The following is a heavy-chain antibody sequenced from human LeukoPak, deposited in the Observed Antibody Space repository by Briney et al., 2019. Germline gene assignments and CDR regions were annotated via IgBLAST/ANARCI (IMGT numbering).Heavy chain of an antibody. CDR3: VGELANKDLQENYFYYYMGV. CDR1: GASISRSTYH. V-gene: IGHV4-39*01. D-gene: IGHD3-10*01. J-gene: IGHJ6*03. Sequence: SETLSLTCSVSGASISRSTYHWGWIRQPPGKGLEWIGSLYDGGTTYYNSSLKSRVTISPDTSTNQVSLKLRSVTPADTAVYFCVGELANKDLQENYFYYYMGVWGKGTTVIVSS. CDR2: LYDGGTT.